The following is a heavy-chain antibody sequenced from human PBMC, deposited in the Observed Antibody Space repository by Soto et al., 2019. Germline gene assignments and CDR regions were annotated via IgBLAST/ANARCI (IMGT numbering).Heavy chain of an antibody. CDR1: GFTFSSYE. CDR3: AKDRGGSYIFDY. D-gene: IGHD1-26*01. CDR2: ISTRGDTT. V-gene: IGHV3-48*03. Sequence: GGVLRLSCAASGFTFSSYEMNWVRQAPGKGLEWISHISTRGDTTYYADSVKGRFTISRDNSKNTLYLQMNSLRAEDTAVYYCAKDRGGSYIFDYWGQGTLVTVSS. J-gene: IGHJ4*02.